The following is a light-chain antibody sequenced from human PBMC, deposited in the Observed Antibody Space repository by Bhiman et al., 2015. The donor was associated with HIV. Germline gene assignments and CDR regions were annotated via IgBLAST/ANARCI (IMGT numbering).Light chain of an antibody. CDR3: SSYAGSTKGYV. CDR2: RNN. V-gene: IGLV1-44*01. J-gene: IGLJ1*01. CDR1: SSNIGSKT. Sequence: QPVLTQPPSASGTPGQRVTISCSGRSSNIGSKTVNWYQQVPGTAPKLLIYRNNQRPSGVPDRFSGSKSGTSASLAISGLQAEDEADYYCSSYAGSTKGYVFGTGTKVTVL.